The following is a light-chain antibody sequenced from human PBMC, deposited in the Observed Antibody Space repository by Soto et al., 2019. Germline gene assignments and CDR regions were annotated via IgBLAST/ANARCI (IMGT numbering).Light chain of an antibody. CDR2: DAS. CDR3: QQRTTWPLT. J-gene: IGKJ4*01. Sequence: EIVLTQSPATLSLSPGERATLSCRASQSISSHLAWYQQKPGQAPRLLMYDASNRATGIPARFSGSGSGTDFTLTISSLAPEDFAVYYCQQRTTWPLTFGGGTMVEIK. CDR1: QSISSH. V-gene: IGKV3-11*01.